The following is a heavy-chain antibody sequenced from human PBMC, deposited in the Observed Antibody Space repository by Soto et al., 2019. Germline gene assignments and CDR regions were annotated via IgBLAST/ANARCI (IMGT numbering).Heavy chain of an antibody. J-gene: IGHJ4*02. CDR3: AVGATTSWGALDY. Sequence: ASVKVSCKASGCTFTGYYMHWVRQAPGQGLEWMGWINPNSGGTNYAQKFQGRVTMTRDTSISTAYMELSRLRSDDTAVYYCAVGATTSWGALDYWGQGTLVTVSS. V-gene: IGHV1-2*02. D-gene: IGHD1-26*01. CDR2: INPNSGGT. CDR1: GCTFTGYY.